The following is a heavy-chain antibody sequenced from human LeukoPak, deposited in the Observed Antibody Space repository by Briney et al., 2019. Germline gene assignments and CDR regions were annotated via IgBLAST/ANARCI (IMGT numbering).Heavy chain of an antibody. CDR3: ARDIFPPYYDILTGWVY. CDR1: GFTFSSYW. D-gene: IGHD3-9*01. Sequence: PGGSLRLSCAASGFTFSSYWMSWVRQAPGKGLEWVANIKQDGSEKYYVDSVKGRFTISRDNAKNSLYLQMNSLRAEDTAVYYCARDIFPPYYDILTGWVYWGQGTLVTVSS. J-gene: IGHJ4*02. CDR2: IKQDGSEK. V-gene: IGHV3-7*01.